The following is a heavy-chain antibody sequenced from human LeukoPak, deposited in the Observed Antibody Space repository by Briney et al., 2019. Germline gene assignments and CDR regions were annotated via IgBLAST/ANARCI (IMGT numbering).Heavy chain of an antibody. CDR3: AKPIRGQLVIDY. CDR1: GFTFSSYG. D-gene: IGHD6-13*01. J-gene: IGHJ4*02. Sequence: GRSLRLSCAASGFTFSSYGMHWVRQAPGKGLEWVAVISYDGSNKYYVDSVKGRFTISRDNSKNTLYLQMNSLRAEDTAVYYCAKPIRGQLVIDYWGQGTLVTVSS. V-gene: IGHV3-30*18. CDR2: ISYDGSNK.